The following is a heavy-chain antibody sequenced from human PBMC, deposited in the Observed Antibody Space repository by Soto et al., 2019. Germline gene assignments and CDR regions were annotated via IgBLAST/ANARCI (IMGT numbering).Heavy chain of an antibody. CDR1: GFTVSSNY. CDR3: ARDRIPTGMYV. Sequence: EVQLVESGGGLVQPGGSLRRSCAASGFTVSSNYMSWVRQAPGKGLEWVSVIYSGGSTYYADSVKGRFTISRDNSKNTLYLQMNSLRAEDTAVYYCARDRIPTGMYVWGQGTTVTVSS. CDR2: IYSGGST. J-gene: IGHJ6*02. V-gene: IGHV3-66*01.